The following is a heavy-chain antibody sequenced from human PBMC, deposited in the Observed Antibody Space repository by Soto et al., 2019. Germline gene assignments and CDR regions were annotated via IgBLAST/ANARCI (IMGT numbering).Heavy chain of an antibody. CDR3: AREMQRGLHV. V-gene: IGHV1-2*06. CDR1: GYTFSGYF. CDR2: MYPDSADI. J-gene: IGHJ6*02. D-gene: IGHD2-21*01. Sequence: ASVKVSCKASGYTFSGYFVHWVRQAPGQGPEWMGRMYPDSADIIYAQKFQGRVTMTTDTSISTAYMELSRLTSDDTAVYYCAREMQRGLHVWGQGTTVTVYS.